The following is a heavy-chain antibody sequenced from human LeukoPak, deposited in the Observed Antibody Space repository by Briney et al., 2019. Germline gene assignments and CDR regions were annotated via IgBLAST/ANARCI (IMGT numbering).Heavy chain of an antibody. CDR1: GGSISSYY. V-gene: IGHV4-59*08. CDR2: IYYSGST. CDR3: ARQWIQLWVFDY. J-gene: IGHJ4*02. D-gene: IGHD5-18*01. Sequence: KPSETLSLTCTVSGGSISSYYWSWIRQPPGKGLEWIGYIYYSGSTNYNPSLKSRVTILVDTSKNQFSLKLSSVTAADTAVYYCARQWIQLWVFDYWGQGTLVTVSS.